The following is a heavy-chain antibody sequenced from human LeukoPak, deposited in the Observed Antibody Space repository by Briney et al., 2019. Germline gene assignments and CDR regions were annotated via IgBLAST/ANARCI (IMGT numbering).Heavy chain of an antibody. D-gene: IGHD1-26*01. CDR2: INPNSGGT. CDR3: ARGGSYSFDY. J-gene: IGHJ4*02. Sequence: XTVSXXXSGXTXXGYYMHWVRQAPGQGLEWMGWINPNSGGTNYAQKFQGWVTMTRDTSISTAYMELSRLRSDDTAVYYCARGGSYSFDYWGQGTLVTVSS. V-gene: IGHV1-2*04. CDR1: GXTXXGYY.